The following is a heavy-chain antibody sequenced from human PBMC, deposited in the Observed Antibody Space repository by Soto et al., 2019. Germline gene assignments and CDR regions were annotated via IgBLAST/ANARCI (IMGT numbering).Heavy chain of an antibody. J-gene: IGHJ4*01. D-gene: IGHD3-22*01. V-gene: IGHV1-69*01. CDR1: GGTFSRHA. CDR2: IIPIFGTA. CDR3: GREWGYDSNDYYYAY. Sequence: QVQLVQSGAEVRKPGSSVKVSCKASGGTFSRHAISWVRQAPGQGLEWMGGIIPIFGTANHAQKFQGRVTIIADESTSTVYMELSSLRSEDTAMYYCGREWGYDSNDYYYAYWGQGTLVIVSS.